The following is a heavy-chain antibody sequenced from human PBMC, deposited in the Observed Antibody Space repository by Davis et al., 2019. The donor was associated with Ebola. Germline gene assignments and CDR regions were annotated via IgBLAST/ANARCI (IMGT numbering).Heavy chain of an antibody. CDR1: GYTFTGYY. D-gene: IGHD3-16*02. CDR3: ARDRSDYIWGSYRSGWFDP. Sequence: ASVKVSCKASGYTFTGYYMHWVRQAPGQGLEWMGIINPSGGSTSYAQKFQGRVTMTRDTSTSTVYMELSSLRSEDTAVYYCARDRSDYIWGSYRSGWFDPWGQGTLVTVSS. V-gene: IGHV1-46*01. CDR2: INPSGGST. J-gene: IGHJ5*02.